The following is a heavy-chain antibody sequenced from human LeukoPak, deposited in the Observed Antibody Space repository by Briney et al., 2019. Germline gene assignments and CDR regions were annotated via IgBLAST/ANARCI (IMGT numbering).Heavy chain of an antibody. J-gene: IGHJ4*02. Sequence: GGSLRLSCAASGFTFSSYAMSWVRQAPGKGLEWVSAISGSGGSTYYADSVKGRFTISRDNSKNTLYLQMNSLRAEDTAVYYCAKTQVGGILTGYDYWGQGTLVTVSS. CDR2: ISGSGGST. D-gene: IGHD3-9*01. V-gene: IGHV3-23*01. CDR3: AKTQVGGILTGYDY. CDR1: GFTFSSYA.